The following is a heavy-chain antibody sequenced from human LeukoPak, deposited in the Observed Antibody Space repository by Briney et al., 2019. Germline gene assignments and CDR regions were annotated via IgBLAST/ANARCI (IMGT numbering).Heavy chain of an antibody. J-gene: IGHJ4*02. CDR1: GGSFSGHY. CDR3: ARRREYTSNCYVDY. V-gene: IGHV4-34*01. D-gene: IGHD6-13*01. Sequence: SETLSLTCAVYGGSFSGHYWSWIRQPPGKGLEWIGEIYHSGSTNYNPSLKSRVTISVDTSKNQFSLKLTSVTVADTAVYYWARRREYTSNCYVDYWGQGTLVTVSP. CDR2: IYHSGST.